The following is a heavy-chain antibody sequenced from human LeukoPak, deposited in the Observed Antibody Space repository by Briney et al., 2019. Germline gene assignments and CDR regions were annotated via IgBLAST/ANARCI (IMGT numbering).Heavy chain of an antibody. D-gene: IGHD1-14*01. CDR3: ARAEVATGLFYFNY. Sequence: SETLSLTCTVSGGSISSYYWSWIRQPPGKGLEWIGYIYYSGSTNYNPSLKSRVTISVDTSKNQFSLKLSSVTAADTAVYYCARAEVATGLFYFNYWGQGTLVTVSS. CDR2: IYYSGST. J-gene: IGHJ4*02. CDR1: GGSISSYY. V-gene: IGHV4-59*01.